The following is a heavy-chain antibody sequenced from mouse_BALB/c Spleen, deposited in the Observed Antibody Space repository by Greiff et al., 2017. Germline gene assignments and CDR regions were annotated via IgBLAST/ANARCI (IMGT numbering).Heavy chain of an antibody. D-gene: IGHD2-3*01. CDR3: ARDRWLNAMDY. J-gene: IGHJ4*01. CDR1: GFTFSSYG. CDR2: INSNGGST. Sequence: EVHLVESGGGLVQPGGSLKLSCAASGFTFSSYGMSWVRQTPDKRLELVATINSNGGSTYYPDSVKGRFTISRDNAKNTLYLQMSSLKSEDTAMYYCARDRWLNAMDYWGQGTSVTVSS. V-gene: IGHV5-6-3*01.